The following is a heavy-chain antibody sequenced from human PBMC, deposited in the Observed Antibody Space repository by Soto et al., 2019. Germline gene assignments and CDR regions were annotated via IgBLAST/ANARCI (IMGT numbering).Heavy chain of an antibody. Sequence: QLQLQESGPGLVKPSETLSLTCTVSGGSVSSSGNYWGWIRQPPGKGLEWIGSIYYSGSTDYNPSHKSRVTPSVDTSTKQSSLRLSSVPPADPAVYYCARHYAVVQYHFDYWGLGTLVTVSS. CDR3: ARHYAVVQYHFDY. J-gene: IGHJ4*02. CDR2: IYYSGST. CDR1: GGSVSSSGNY. V-gene: IGHV4-39*01. D-gene: IGHD2-15*01.